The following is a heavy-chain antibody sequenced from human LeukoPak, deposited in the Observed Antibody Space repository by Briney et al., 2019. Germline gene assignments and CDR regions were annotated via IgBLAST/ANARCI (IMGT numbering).Heavy chain of an antibody. CDR2: ISKNIYTT. CDR3: TRDPGYTGSPIDS. CDR1: GFTFSSYS. Sequence: GGSLRLSCAASGFTFSSYSMNWVRQAPGKGLEWVSYISKNIYTTYYADSVKGRFTISRDNARNSLYLQMNSLRAEDTAIYYCTRDPGYTGSPIDSWGQGTLVTVSS. V-gene: IGHV3-48*04. J-gene: IGHJ4*02. D-gene: IGHD2-2*02.